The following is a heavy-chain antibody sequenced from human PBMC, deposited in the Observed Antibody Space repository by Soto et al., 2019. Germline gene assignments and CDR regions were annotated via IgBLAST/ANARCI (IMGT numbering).Heavy chain of an antibody. D-gene: IGHD5-12*01. J-gene: IGHJ4*02. CDR1: GGSISSYY. CDR3: ARGRGYSGYDPHFDY. V-gene: IGHV4-59*01. Sequence: SETLCLTCTVSGGSISSYYWSWIRQPPGKGREWIGYIYYSGSTNYNPSLKIRLTTSVDTSKYQFSLKLSSVTAADTAVYYCARGRGYSGYDPHFDYWGQGTLVTVSS. CDR2: IYYSGST.